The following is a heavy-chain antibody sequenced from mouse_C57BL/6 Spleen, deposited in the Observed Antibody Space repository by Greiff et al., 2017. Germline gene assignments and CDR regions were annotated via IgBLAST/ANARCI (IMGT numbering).Heavy chain of an antibody. CDR1: GFSLTSYG. J-gene: IGHJ3*01. V-gene: IGHV2-6*01. CDR2: IWGVGST. Sequence: QVQLKESGPGLVAPSQSLSITCTVSGFSLTSYGVDWVRQSPGKGLEWLGVIWGVGSTNYNSALKSRLSISKDNSKSQVFLKMNSLQTDDTAMYYCASDRRASYDGYYPFAYWGQGTLVTVSA. CDR3: ASDRRASYDGYYPFAY. D-gene: IGHD2-3*01.